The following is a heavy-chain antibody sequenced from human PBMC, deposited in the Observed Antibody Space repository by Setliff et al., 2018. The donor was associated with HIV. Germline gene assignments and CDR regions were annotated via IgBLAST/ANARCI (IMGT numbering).Heavy chain of an antibody. D-gene: IGHD3-16*01. CDR1: GFSFSRHY. J-gene: IGHJ3*02. CDR2: INPSDGIP. Sequence: GASVKVSCKASGFSFSRHYMHWVRRAPGEGLEWVAMINPSDGIPSYAQKFQDRVGVTSDTSRSIVYMEFSSLLSEDTAVYFCTRAFPPMIPAAFDIWGLGTLVTVSS. V-gene: IGHV1-46*01. CDR3: TRAFPPMIPAAFDI.